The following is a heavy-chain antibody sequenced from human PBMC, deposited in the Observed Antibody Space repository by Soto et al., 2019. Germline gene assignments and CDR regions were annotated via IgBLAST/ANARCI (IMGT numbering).Heavy chain of an antibody. Sequence: LRLSCAASGFTFSSYAMHRVRQAPGKGLEWVAVISYDGSNKYYADSVKGRFTISRDNSKNTLYLQMNSLRAEDTAVYYCARDRLRYNWNDFPYYYYGMDVWGQGTTVTVSS. CDR3: ARDRLRYNWNDFPYYYYGMDV. CDR1: GFTFSSYA. V-gene: IGHV3-30-3*01. CDR2: ISYDGSNK. D-gene: IGHD1-1*01. J-gene: IGHJ6*02.